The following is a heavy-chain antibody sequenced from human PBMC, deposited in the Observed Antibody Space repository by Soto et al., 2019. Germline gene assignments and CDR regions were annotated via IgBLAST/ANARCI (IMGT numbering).Heavy chain of an antibody. CDR1: GGTFGNYP. CDR3: ATDYRDGYNIPFDY. Sequence: VQLVQSGAEVKQPGSSVKVSCKTSGGTFGNYPINWVRQAPGHGLEWMGRVIPILGMGSYAQKFQGRVTITADRSTSTAYMELSSLRSDDTAVYYCATDYRDGYNIPFDYWGQGTLVTVSS. V-gene: IGHV1-69*02. D-gene: IGHD5-12*01. CDR2: VIPILGMG. J-gene: IGHJ4*02.